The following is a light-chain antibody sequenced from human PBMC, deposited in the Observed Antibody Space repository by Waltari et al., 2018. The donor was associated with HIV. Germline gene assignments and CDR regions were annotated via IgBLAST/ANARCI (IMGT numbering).Light chain of an antibody. CDR1: SPNIGSHP. CDR3: AAWDDSLNGNV. J-gene: IGLJ1*01. Sequence: QSVVTQPPSASGTPGQRVTISCSGSSPNIGSHPVHLYQQLPGMAPKLLIYSNNQRPSGVPDRFSGSKSGTSASLAISGLQSEDEADYYCAAWDDSLNGNVFGTGTKVTVL. CDR2: SNN. V-gene: IGLV1-44*01.